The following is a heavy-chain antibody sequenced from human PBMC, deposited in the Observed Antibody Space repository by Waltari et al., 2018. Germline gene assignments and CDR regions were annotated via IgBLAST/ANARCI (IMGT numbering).Heavy chain of an antibody. D-gene: IGHD3-9*01. Sequence: GISWVRQAPGQGLEWMGWISTYNGNTHYAQNLQGRVTMTTDTSTSTAYMELRSLTSDDTAVYYCAREAYDFLAGSGYYGLDVWGQGTTVTVSS. V-gene: IGHV1-18*01. CDR3: AREAYDFLAGSGYYGLDV. CDR1: G. CDR2: ISTYNGNT. J-gene: IGHJ6*02.